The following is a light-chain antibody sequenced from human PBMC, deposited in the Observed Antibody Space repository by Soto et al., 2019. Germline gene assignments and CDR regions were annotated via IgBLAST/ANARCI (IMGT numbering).Light chain of an antibody. CDR3: KQSYSTPWT. CDR2: AAY. CDR1: QSISSY. J-gene: IGKJ1*01. V-gene: IGKV1-39*01. Sequence: DIQMTQSPSSLSASVGDRVTITCRASQSISSYLNWYQQKPGKAHKLLIYAAYSLQSGVQSRFSGSGSGTDFTLTIRSLQPEDFATYYCKQSYSTPWTFGQGTKMDIK.